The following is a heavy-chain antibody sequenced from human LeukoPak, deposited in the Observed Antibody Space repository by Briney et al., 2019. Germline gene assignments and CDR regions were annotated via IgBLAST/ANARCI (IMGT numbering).Heavy chain of an antibody. CDR1: GFTVSSNY. CDR2: IYSGGST. Sequence: GGSLRLSCAASGFTVSSNYMSWVRQAPGKGLEWVSVIYSGGSTYYADSVKGRFTISRDNSKNTLYLQMNSLRAEDTAVYYCARDSRDGILPSDYWGQGTLVTVSS. J-gene: IGHJ4*02. CDR3: ARDSRDGILPSDY. D-gene: IGHD1-26*01. V-gene: IGHV3-66*02.